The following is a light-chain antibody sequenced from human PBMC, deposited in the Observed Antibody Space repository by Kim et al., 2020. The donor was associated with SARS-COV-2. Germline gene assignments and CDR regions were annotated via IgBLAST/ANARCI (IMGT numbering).Light chain of an antibody. V-gene: IGKV3-20*01. Sequence: PGERATLSCRASQSVSSSYLAWYQQKPGRAPRLIIFGSSSRATGIPDRFSGSGPGTHFTLTFGRLAPEAFAVYYCQPYGNSPTFGQSLKVDI. J-gene: IGKJ1*01. CDR1: QSVSSSY. CDR2: GSS. CDR3: QPYGNSPT.